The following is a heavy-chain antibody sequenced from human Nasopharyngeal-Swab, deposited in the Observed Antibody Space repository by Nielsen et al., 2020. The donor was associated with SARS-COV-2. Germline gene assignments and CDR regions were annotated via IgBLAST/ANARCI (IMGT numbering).Heavy chain of an antibody. D-gene: IGHD5-12*01. CDR3: ARHVVRGYDPNYYYYYMDV. Sequence: SVKVSCKASGGTFSSYAISWVRQAPGQGLEWMGGIIPIFGTANYAQKFQGRVTITADESTSTAYMELSSLRSEDTAVYYCARHVVRGYDPNYYYYYMDVWGKGTTVTVSS. V-gene: IGHV1-69*13. J-gene: IGHJ6*03. CDR2: IIPIFGTA. CDR1: GGTFSSYA.